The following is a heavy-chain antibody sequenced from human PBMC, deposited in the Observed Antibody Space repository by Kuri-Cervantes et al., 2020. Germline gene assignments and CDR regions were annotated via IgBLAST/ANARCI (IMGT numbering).Heavy chain of an antibody. Sequence: SETLSLTCTVSGGSISSSSYYWGWIRQPPGKGLEWIGSIYYSGSTNYNPSLKSRVTISVDTSKNQFSLKLSPVTAADTAVYYCAHGYSSSWSVRFDPWGQGTLVTVSS. CDR1: GGSISSSSYY. V-gene: IGHV4-39*07. CDR2: IYYSGST. D-gene: IGHD6-13*01. J-gene: IGHJ5*02. CDR3: AHGYSSSWSVRFDP.